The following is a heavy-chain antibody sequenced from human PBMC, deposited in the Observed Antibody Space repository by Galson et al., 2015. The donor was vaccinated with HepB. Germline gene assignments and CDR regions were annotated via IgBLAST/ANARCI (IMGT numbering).Heavy chain of an antibody. J-gene: IGHJ4*02. CDR2: IYSGGST. D-gene: IGHD3-22*01. CDR3: ARGSPYYYDTSGYFPHYFDY. V-gene: IGHV3-53*01. CDR1: GFIVSSNY. Sequence: SLRLSCAASGFIVSSNYMSWVRQAPGKGLEWVSVIYSGGSTYYADSVKGRFTISRGSSKNTLYLQMNNLRAEDTAVYYCARGSPYYYDTSGYFPHYFDYWGQGTLVTVSS.